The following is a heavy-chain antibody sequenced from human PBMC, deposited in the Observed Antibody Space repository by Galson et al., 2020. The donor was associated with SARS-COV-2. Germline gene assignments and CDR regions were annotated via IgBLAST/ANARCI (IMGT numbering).Heavy chain of an antibody. Sequence: ASVKVSCKASGYTFTGYYMHWVRQAPGQGLEWMGWINPNSGGTNYAQKFQGRVTMTRDTSISTAYMELSRLRSDDTAVYYCARDLVVFDWGGMDVWGQGTTVTVSS. D-gene: IGHD3-9*01. CDR2: INPNSGGT. V-gene: IGHV1-2*02. CDR1: GYTFTGYY. CDR3: ARDLVVFDWGGMDV. J-gene: IGHJ6*02.